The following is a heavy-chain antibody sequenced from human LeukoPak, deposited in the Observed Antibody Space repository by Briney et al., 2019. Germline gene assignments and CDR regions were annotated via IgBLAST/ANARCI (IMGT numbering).Heavy chain of an antibody. CDR3: ARDSLSSGWDWVDP. Sequence: RASETLSLTCTVSGGSISSYYWSWIRQPPGKGLEWNGYIYYSGSTNYNPSLKSRVTISVDTSKNQFSLKLSSVTAADTAVYYCARDSLSSGWDWVDPWGQGTLVTVSS. CDR1: GGSISSYY. V-gene: IGHV4-59*01. CDR2: IYYSGST. D-gene: IGHD6-19*01. J-gene: IGHJ5*02.